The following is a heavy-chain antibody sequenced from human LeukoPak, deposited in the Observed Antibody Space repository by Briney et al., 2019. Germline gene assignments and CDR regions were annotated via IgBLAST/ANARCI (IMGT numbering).Heavy chain of an antibody. CDR3: ARWDYDSSGYALYYFDY. CDR1: GYTFTSYA. V-gene: IGHV7-4-1*02. CDR2: INTYTGNP. Sequence: ASVKVSCKASGYTFTSYAMNWVRQSPGQGLQWMGWINTYTGNPTYAQGFTGRFVFSLDTSVSTAYLQISSLKAEDTAVYYCARWDYDSSGYALYYFDYWGQGTLVTVSS. J-gene: IGHJ4*02. D-gene: IGHD3-22*01.